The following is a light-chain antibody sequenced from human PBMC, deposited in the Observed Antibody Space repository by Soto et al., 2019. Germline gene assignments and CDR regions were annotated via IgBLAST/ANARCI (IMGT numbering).Light chain of an antibody. CDR1: SSNIGSNT. CDR2: SHN. J-gene: IGLJ1*01. CDR3: ATWDDSLDGYV. V-gene: IGLV1-44*01. Sequence: QSVLTQPPSASGTPGQRVTISCSGSSSNIGSNTVNWYQQLPGTAPKLLIYSHNQRPSGVPDRFSVSKSGTSASLASSGLQSEDEADYYCATWDDSLDGYVFGTWTKLTVL.